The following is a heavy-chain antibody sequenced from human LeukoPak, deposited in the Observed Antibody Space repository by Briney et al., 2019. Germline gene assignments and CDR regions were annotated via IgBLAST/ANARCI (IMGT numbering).Heavy chain of an antibody. CDR1: GGSISSSSYY. CDR2: IYYSGST. D-gene: IGHD2-15*01. V-gene: IGHV4-39*01. Sequence: SETLPLTCTVSGGSISSSSYYWGWIRQPPGKGLEWIGSIYYSGSTYYNPSLKSRVTISVDTSKNQFSLKLSSVTAADTAVYYCARHKLGYCSGGSCSFDYWGQGTLVTVSS. CDR3: ARHKLGYCSGGSCSFDY. J-gene: IGHJ4*02.